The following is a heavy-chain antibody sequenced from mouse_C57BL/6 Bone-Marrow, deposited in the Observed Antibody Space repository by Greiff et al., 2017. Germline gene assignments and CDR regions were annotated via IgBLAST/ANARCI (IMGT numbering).Heavy chain of an antibody. V-gene: IGHV14-4*01. CDR2: IDPEIGDT. J-gene: IGHJ2*01. Sequence: VHVKQSGAELVRPGASVKLSCTASDFNIKDDYIHWVKQRPEQGLEWIGWIDPEIGDTEYASKFQGKATITSDTSSNTAYLQLSSLTSEDTAVYYCSSFDGNYFDFWGQGTPLTVAS. D-gene: IGHD2-3*01. CDR3: SSFDGNYFDF. CDR1: DFNIKDDY.